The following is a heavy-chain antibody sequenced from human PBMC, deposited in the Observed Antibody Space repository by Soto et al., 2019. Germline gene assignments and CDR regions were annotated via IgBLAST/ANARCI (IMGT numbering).Heavy chain of an antibody. V-gene: IGHV1-69*01. CDR2: VIPLFDTA. J-gene: IGHJ6*02. Sequence: QVQVVQSGAEVKKPGSSVKVSCKVSGGIFTNNAISWVLQAPGQGLEWLGGVIPLFDTAYYAQILRGRLKISADGATTTAYMELSGQTSADTAVYFCATGGHNDGYNFYHGMDVWGQGTTVTVS. CDR3: ATGGHNDGYNFYHGMDV. D-gene: IGHD5-18*01. CDR1: GGIFTNNA.